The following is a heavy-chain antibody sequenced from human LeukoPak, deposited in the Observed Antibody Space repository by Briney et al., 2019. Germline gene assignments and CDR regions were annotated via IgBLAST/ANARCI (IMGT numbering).Heavy chain of an antibody. CDR2: ISSNGSPI. D-gene: IGHD3-10*01. V-gene: IGHV3-48*03. CDR3: AGDGGSGILD. Sequence: RAGGSLRLSCAASGFTFSSYEMNWVRQAPGKGLEWVSYISSNGSPIFYADSVKGRFTISRDDAKNSLSLLMNSLRAEDTAVYYCAGDGGSGILDWGQGTLVTVSS. J-gene: IGHJ4*02. CDR1: GFTFSSYE.